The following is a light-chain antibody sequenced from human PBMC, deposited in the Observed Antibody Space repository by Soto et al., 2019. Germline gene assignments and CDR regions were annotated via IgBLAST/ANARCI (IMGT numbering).Light chain of an antibody. J-gene: IGKJ1*01. CDR2: AAS. V-gene: IGKV1-27*01. CDR1: QRMSGW. CDR3: QKYNSAPRT. Sequence: TNMSPSTLSASEGDTVTITCRASQRMSGWLAWHQQKPGKAPKLLIYAASTLQSGVPSRFSGSGSGTDFTLTISSPQPEDVATYYCQKYNSAPRTFGQGSKVDIK.